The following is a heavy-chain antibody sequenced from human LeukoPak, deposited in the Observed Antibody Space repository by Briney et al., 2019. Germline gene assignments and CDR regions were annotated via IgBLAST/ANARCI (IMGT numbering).Heavy chain of an antibody. CDR1: GYTFTSNY. CDR3: ARVAAAGTWVYFDY. CDR2: INPNSGGT. J-gene: IGHJ4*02. Sequence: ASVKVSCKAFGYTFTSNYMHWVRQAPGQGLEWMGWINPNSGGTNYAQKFQGRVTMTRDTSISTAYMELSRLRSDDTAVYYCARVAAAGTWVYFDYWGQGTLVTVSS. V-gene: IGHV1-2*02. D-gene: IGHD6-13*01.